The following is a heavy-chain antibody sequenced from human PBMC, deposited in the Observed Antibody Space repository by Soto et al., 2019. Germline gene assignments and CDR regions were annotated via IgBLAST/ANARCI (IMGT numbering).Heavy chain of an antibody. CDR1: GFTFRTYA. J-gene: IGHJ6*02. D-gene: IGHD1-26*01. CDR2: ISHDGSNT. Sequence: QVQVVESGGGVVQPGRSLRLSCAASGFTFRTYAMHWVRQAPGKGLEWVAVISHDGSNTDYGDSVKGRFTISRDNSNSALYVQMNSLTGEDTAVYYCARTRSAWSDFHYYSLDVWGQGTTVTVSS. CDR3: ARTRSAWSDFHYYSLDV. V-gene: IGHV3-30*03.